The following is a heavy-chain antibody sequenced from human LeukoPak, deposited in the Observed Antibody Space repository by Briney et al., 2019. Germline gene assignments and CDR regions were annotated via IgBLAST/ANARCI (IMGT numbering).Heavy chain of an antibody. D-gene: IGHD5-12*01. CDR2: IKSDGGDI. Sequence: GGSLRLSCVASGFNFNSHCMRWVRQAPGKGLEWVAFIKSDGGDISYADSVKGRFTISRDNSENTLSLQMNSLRTEDTALYYCTKKGCSGGACPYYDWYFDLWGRGTLVTVSS. V-gene: IGHV3-30*02. J-gene: IGHJ2*01. CDR3: TKKGCSGGACPYYDWYFDL. CDR1: GFNFNSHC.